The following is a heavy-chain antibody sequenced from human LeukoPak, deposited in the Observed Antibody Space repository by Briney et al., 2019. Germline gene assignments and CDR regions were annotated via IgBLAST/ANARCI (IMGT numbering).Heavy chain of an antibody. CDR2: ITSSGSAI. V-gene: IGHV3-48*03. CDR1: RFTFSSYE. D-gene: IGHD1-26*01. Sequence: GGSLRLSCETSRFTFSSYEMNWVRQGPGEGLEWVSFITSSGSAIYYADSVRGRFTVSRDNAKNSLTLQMNSLRAEDTAVYFCARVGNLRVGAEDAFDIWGQGTLVSVSS. CDR3: ARVGNLRVGAEDAFDI. J-gene: IGHJ3*02.